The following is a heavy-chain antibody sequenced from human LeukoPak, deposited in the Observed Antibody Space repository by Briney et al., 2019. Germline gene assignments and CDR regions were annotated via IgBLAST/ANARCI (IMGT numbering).Heavy chain of an antibody. CDR2: FDPEDGET. CDR3: ATPNYSGSYQRFDY. J-gene: IGHJ4*02. CDR1: GYTLTELS. V-gene: IGHV1-24*01. Sequence: ASVKVSCKVSGYTLTELSMHWVRQAPGKGLEWMGGFDPEDGETIYAQKFQGRVTMTEDTSTDTAYMELSSLRSEDTAVYYCATPNYSGSYQRFDYWGQGTLVTVSS. D-gene: IGHD1-26*01.